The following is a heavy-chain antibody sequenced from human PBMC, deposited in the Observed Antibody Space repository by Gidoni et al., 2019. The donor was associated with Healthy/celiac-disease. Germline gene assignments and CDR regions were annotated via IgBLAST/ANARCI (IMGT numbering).Heavy chain of an antibody. CDR2: ISSSSSYI. Sequence: EVQLVESGGGLVKPGGSLRLSCAASGFTFSSYSMNWVRQAPGKGLEWVSSISSSSSYIYYADSMKGRFTISRDNAKNSLYLQMNSLRAEDTAVYYCARDVEGYWYFDLWGRGTLVTVSS. J-gene: IGHJ2*01. D-gene: IGHD2-15*01. CDR1: GFTFSSYS. V-gene: IGHV3-21*01. CDR3: ARDVEGYWYFDL.